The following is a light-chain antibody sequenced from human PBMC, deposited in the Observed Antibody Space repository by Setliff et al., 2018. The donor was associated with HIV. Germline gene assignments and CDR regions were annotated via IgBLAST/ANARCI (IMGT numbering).Light chain of an antibody. CDR2: HVN. Sequence: SVLTQPASVSGSPGQSITISCTGTRSDVGGYNYVSWYQQHPGKAPKLMIYHVNKRPSGFSHRFSGSESGNTASLTISGLQAEDEADYYCSSYTTSTFDVVFGGGTK. J-gene: IGLJ2*01. CDR3: SSYTTSTFDVV. CDR1: RSDVGGYNY. V-gene: IGLV2-14*01.